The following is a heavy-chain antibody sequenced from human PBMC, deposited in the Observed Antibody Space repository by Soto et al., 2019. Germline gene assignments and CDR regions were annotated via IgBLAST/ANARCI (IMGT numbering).Heavy chain of an antibody. D-gene: IGHD5-12*01. CDR3: ARGVPRGNSGSDGGWFDP. CDR2: INPNSGGT. J-gene: IGHJ5*01. V-gene: IGHV1-2*04. Sequence: ASVKVSCKASGYTFTGYYMHWVRQAPGQGLEWMGWINPNSGGTNYAQKFQGWVTMTRDTSISTAYMELRSLRSDDTAVYYCARGVPRGNSGSDGGWFDPWGQGTLVTVSS. CDR1: GYTFTGYY.